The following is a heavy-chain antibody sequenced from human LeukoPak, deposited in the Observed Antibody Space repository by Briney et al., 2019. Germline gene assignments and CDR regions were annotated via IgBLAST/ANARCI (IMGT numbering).Heavy chain of an antibody. D-gene: IGHD3-10*01. J-gene: IGHJ4*02. CDR3: ARDPGLHNYYGSGSADY. CDR1: GGTFSSYA. V-gene: IGHV1-69*01. CDR2: IIPIFGTA. Sequence: SVKVSCKASGGTFSSYAISWVRQAPGQGLEWMGGIIPIFGTANYAQKFQGRVTITADESTSTAYMELSSLRSEDTAVYYCARDPGLHNYYGSGSADYWGQGTLVTVSS.